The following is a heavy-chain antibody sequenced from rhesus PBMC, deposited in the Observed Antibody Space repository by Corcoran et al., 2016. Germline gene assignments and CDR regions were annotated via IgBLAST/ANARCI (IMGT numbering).Heavy chain of an antibody. J-gene: IGHJ6*01. V-gene: IGHV5-20*01. Sequence: EVQLVQSGAEVKRPGESLKISCKTSGYSFTSYWISWVRQMPGKGLEWMGAIDPSDSDTRYNPSVQGQVTISADKSISTAYLQWSRRKASDTATYYCAKDRNWNYGLDSWGQGVVVTVSS. CDR2: IDPSDSDT. CDR1: GYSFTSYW. D-gene: IGHD1-26*01. CDR3: AKDRNWNYGLDS.